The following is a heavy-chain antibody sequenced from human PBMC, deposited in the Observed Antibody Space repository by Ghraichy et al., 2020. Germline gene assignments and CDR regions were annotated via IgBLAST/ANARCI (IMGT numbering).Heavy chain of an antibody. CDR2: IYYSGST. Sequence: EPLSLTCTVSGGSISSYYWSWIRQPPGKGLEWIGYIYYSGSTNYNPSLKSRVTISVDTSKNQFSLKLSSVTAADTAVYYCARIGGSGSYYAYGMDVWGQGTTVTVSS. CDR3: ARIGGSGSYYAYGMDV. J-gene: IGHJ6*02. V-gene: IGHV4-59*01. CDR1: GGSISSYY. D-gene: IGHD3-10*01.